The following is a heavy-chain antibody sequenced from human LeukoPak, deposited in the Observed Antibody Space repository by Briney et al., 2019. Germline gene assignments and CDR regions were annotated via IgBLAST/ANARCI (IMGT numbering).Heavy chain of an antibody. CDR3: ARDGLHTAHFDY. J-gene: IGHJ4*02. V-gene: IGHV3-48*02. D-gene: IGHD5-18*01. CDR1: GFTLSTHT. Sequence: GGSLRLSCAASGFTLSTHTMNWVRQAPGKGLEWVSTVSDSSHVHYSDSVKGRFTISRDNARNSLYLQMNSLRDEDTAVYYCARDGLHTAHFDYWGQGTLVTVSS. CDR2: VSDSSHV.